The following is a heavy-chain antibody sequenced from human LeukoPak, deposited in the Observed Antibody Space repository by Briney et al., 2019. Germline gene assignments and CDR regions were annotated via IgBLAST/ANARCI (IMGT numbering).Heavy chain of an antibody. V-gene: IGHV4-34*01. J-gene: IGHJ3*02. CDR3: ASTRYDSSGYYYDRHDAFDI. Sequence: SETLSLTCAVYGGSFSTYYWSWIRQPPGKGLEWIGEINHSGSTNNNPSLKSRVTISVDTSKNQFSLKLSSVTAADTAVYYCASTRYDSSGYYYDRHDAFDIWGQGTMVTVSS. D-gene: IGHD3-22*01. CDR2: INHSGST. CDR1: GGSFSTYY.